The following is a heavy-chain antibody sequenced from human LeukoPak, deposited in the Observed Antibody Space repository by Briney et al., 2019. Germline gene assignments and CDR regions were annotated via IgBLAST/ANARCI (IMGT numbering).Heavy chain of an antibody. J-gene: IGHJ4*02. Sequence: PSGTLSLTCTVSGGSISSYYWSWIRQPPGKGLEWIGYIYYSGSTNYNPSLKSRVTISVDTSKNQFSLKLSSVTAADTAVYYCARVIYDSSGYYYFDYWGQGTLVTVSS. CDR2: IYYSGST. CDR3: ARVIYDSSGYYYFDY. CDR1: GGSISSYY. D-gene: IGHD3-22*01. V-gene: IGHV4-59*01.